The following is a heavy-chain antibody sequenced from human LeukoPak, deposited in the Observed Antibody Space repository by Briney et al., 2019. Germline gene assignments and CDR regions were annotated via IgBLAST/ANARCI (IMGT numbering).Heavy chain of an antibody. J-gene: IGHJ4*02. CDR2: ISGSGGST. CDR3: ARVVYDFWSAYDY. CDR1: GFIFSNYA. D-gene: IGHD3-3*01. Sequence: GGSLRLSCAVSGFIFSNYAMNWVRQAPGKGLEWVSAISGSGGSTYYADSVKGRFTISRDNSKNTLYLQMNSLRAKDTALYYCARVVYDFWSAYDYWGQGTLVTVSS. V-gene: IGHV3-23*01.